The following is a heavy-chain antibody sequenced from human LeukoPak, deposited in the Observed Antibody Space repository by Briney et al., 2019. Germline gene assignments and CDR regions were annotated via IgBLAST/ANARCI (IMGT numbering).Heavy chain of an antibody. J-gene: IGHJ6*02. CDR3: AKLGYCSSTSCYYYYYGMDV. Sequence: SVKVSCKASGGTFSSYAISWVRQAPGQGLEWMGGIIPIFGTANYAQKFQGRVTITADESTSTAYMELSSLRSEDTAVYYCAKLGYCSSTSCYYYYYGMDVWGQGTTVTVSS. CDR2: IIPIFGTA. V-gene: IGHV1-69*13. D-gene: IGHD2-2*01. CDR1: GGTFSSYA.